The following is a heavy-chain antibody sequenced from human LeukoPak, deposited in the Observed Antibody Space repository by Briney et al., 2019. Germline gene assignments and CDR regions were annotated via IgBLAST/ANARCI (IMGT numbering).Heavy chain of an antibody. V-gene: IGHV1-2*02. CDR1: GYTFTGYY. CDR2: INPNSGGT. J-gene: IGHJ5*02. CDR3: VRARDIVVVPAAMVWFDP. D-gene: IGHD2-2*01. Sequence: GASVKVSCKASGYTFTGYYMHWVRQAPGQGLEWMGWINPNSGGTNYAQKFQGRVTMTRDTSISTAYMELSRLRSDDTAVYYCVRARDIVVVPAAMVWFDPWGQGTLVTVSS.